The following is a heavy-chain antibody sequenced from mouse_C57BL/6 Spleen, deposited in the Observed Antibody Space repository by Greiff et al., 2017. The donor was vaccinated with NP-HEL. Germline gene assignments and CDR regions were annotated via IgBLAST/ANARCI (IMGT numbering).Heavy chain of an antibody. J-gene: IGHJ2*01. D-gene: IGHD1-1*01. Sequence: EVKVVESGTVLARPGASVKMSCKTSGYTFTSYWVHWVKQRPGQGLEWIGAIYPGNSDTSYNQKFKGKAKLTAVTSASTAYMELSSLTNEDSAVYYCTRGRLLRYLDYWGQGTTLTVSS. V-gene: IGHV1-5*01. CDR2: IYPGNSDT. CDR3: TRGRLLRYLDY. CDR1: GYTFTSYW.